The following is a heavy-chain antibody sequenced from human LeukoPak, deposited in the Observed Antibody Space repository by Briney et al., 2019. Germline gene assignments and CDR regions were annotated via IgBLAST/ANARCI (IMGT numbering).Heavy chain of an antibody. D-gene: IGHD2-21*02. J-gene: IGHJ4*01. V-gene: IGHV3-23*01. CDR3: ARDRGAYCGGDCYLGFDY. Sequence: PGGSLRLSCAASGFTFSTYAMNWVRQAPGKGLEWVSGISASGGSTYYADSVKGRFTISRDNSKNTVFLQMNSLRAEDTAIYYCARDRGAYCGGDCYLGFDYWGRGTLVTVSS. CDR2: ISASGGST. CDR1: GFTFSTYA.